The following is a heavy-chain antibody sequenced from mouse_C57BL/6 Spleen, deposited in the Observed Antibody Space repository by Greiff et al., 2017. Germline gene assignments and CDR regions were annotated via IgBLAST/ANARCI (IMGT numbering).Heavy chain of an antibody. V-gene: IGHV1-69*01. Sequence: VQLQQPGAELVMPGASVKLSCKASGYTFTSYWMHWVKQRPGQGLEWIGEIDPSDSYTNYNQKFKGKSTLTVDKSSSTAYMQLSSLTSEDSAVYYCARKGTTVVAGDYFDYWGQGTTLTVSS. D-gene: IGHD1-1*01. CDR3: ARKGTTVVAGDYFDY. CDR2: IDPSDSYT. CDR1: GYTFTSYW. J-gene: IGHJ2*01.